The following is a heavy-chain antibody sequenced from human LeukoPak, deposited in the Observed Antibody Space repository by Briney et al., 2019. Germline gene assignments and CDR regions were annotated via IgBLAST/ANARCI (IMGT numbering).Heavy chain of an antibody. CDR2: FNPSGAGT. CDR3: ARAGYSYGSGWFDP. D-gene: IGHD5-18*01. V-gene: IGHV1-46*01. J-gene: IGHJ5*02. CDR1: GYTFASYY. Sequence: ASVKVSCKASGYTFASYYVHWVRQAPGQGLEGMGIFNPSGAGTNYAQKFQGRVAMTRDMSTSTVYMELSSLRSEDTAVYYCARAGYSYGSGWFDPWGQGTLVTVSS.